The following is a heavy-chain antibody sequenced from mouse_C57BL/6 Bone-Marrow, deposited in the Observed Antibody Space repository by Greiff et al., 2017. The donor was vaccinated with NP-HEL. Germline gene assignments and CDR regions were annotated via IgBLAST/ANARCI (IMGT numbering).Heavy chain of an antibody. CDR3: ARAPNWDGYCDV. Sequence: EVQLQQSGPELVKPGASVKMSCKASGYTFTDYNMHWVKQSHGKSLAWIGYINPNNGGTSYNQKFKGKATLTVNKSSSTAYMELRRLTSEDSAGYYCARAPNWDGYCDVWGTGTTVTVSS. D-gene: IGHD4-1*01. V-gene: IGHV1-22*01. J-gene: IGHJ1*03. CDR2: INPNNGGT. CDR1: GYTFTDYN.